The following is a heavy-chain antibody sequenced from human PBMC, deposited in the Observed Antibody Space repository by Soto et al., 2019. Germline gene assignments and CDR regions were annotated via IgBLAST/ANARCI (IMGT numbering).Heavy chain of an antibody. J-gene: IGHJ3*02. D-gene: IGHD1-26*01. V-gene: IGHV1-69*01. CDR3: ARRGVANSRDAFDI. Sequence: QVQLVQSGAEVKKPGTSVKVSCEVSGGTFSNYAITWVRQAPGQGLEWLGGAIPVYGSTNYAQKFQGRVTITACEYATTTFKELSSLRSDDTAVYYCARRGVANSRDAFDIWGQGTLVTVS. CDR1: GGTFSNYA. CDR2: AIPVYGST.